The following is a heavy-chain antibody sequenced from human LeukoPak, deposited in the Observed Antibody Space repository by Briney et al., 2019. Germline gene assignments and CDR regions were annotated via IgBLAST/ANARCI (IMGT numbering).Heavy chain of an antibody. V-gene: IGHV1-69*13. Sequence: SVKVSCKASGCTFSSYLISWVRQAPGQGLEWMGGIVPMFGRANYAQKFQGRVAITADESTRIAYMELSSLRSEDTAVYYCARVRGSALLSFLDDYWGQGTLVTVSS. CDR3: ARVRGSALLSFLDDY. D-gene: IGHD3-3*02. CDR2: IVPMFGRA. J-gene: IGHJ4*02. CDR1: GCTFSSYL.